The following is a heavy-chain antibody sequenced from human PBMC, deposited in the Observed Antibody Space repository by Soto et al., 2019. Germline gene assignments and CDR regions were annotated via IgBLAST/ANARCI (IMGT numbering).Heavy chain of an antibody. Sequence: TLSLTCTVSGGSISSGGYYWSWIRQHPGKGLEWIGYIYYSGSTYYNPSLKSRVTISVDTSKNQFSLKLSSVTAADTAVYYCARETGIVGINNDAFDIWRQGTMVTVSS. CDR3: ARETGIVGINNDAFDI. V-gene: IGHV4-31*03. CDR2: IYYSGST. CDR1: GGSISSGGYY. J-gene: IGHJ3*02. D-gene: IGHD1-26*01.